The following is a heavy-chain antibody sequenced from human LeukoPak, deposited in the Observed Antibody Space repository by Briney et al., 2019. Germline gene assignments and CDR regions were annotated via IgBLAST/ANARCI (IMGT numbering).Heavy chain of an antibody. D-gene: IGHD1-14*01. CDR3: ARHGAITAHFDY. J-gene: IGHJ4*02. CDR2: IDPSDSYT. V-gene: IGHV5-10-1*01. Sequence: GESLRISCKGSGYNFTSYWITWVRQMPGKGLEWMGTIDPSDSYTTYSPSFEGHVSISADKSISTAYLQWSSLKASDTAMYYCARHGAITAHFDYWGQGTLVTVSS. CDR1: GYNFTSYW.